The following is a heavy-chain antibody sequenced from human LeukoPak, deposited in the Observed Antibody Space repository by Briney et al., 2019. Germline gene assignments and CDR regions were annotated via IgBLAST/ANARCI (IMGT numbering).Heavy chain of an antibody. J-gene: IGHJ4*02. D-gene: IGHD3-22*01. CDR3: ARKLGPNYYDSSGFDY. CDR2: IYPGDSDT. Sequence: HGESLKISCKGSGYSFTSYWIGWVRQMPGKGLEWMGIIYPGDSDTRYSPSFQGQVTISADKSISTAYLQWSSLKASDTAMYYCARKLGPNYYDSSGFDYWGQGTLVTVSS. V-gene: IGHV5-51*01. CDR1: GYSFTSYW.